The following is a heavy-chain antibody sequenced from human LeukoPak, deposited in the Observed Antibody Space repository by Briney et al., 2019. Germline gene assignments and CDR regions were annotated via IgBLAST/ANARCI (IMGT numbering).Heavy chain of an antibody. J-gene: IGHJ4*02. CDR3: AKITKATTPNY. CDR1: GFTLSSYA. V-gene: IGHV3-23*01. Sequence: GGSLRLSCAASGFTLSSYAMSWVRQAPGKGLEWVSAISGSAGSTYYADSVKGRFGISRDNSKNTVYLQMSDLRAEDTAVYYCAKITKATTPNYWGQGTLVTVSS. D-gene: IGHD4-17*01. CDR2: ISGSAGST.